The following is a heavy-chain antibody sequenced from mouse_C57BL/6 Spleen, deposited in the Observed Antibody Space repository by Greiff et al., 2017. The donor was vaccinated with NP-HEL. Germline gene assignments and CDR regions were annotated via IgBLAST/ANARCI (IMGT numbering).Heavy chain of an antibody. J-gene: IGHJ4*01. V-gene: IGHV5-4*01. CDR2: ISDGGSYT. Sequence: DVQLVESGGGLVKPGGSLNLSCAASGFTFSSYAMSWVRQTPEKRLEWVATISDGGSYTYYPDNVQGRFTISRDNAKNNLYLQMSHLKSEDTAMYYCARDDYDVNYAMDYWGQGTSVTVSS. CDR1: GFTFSSYA. D-gene: IGHD2-4*01. CDR3: ARDDYDVNYAMDY.